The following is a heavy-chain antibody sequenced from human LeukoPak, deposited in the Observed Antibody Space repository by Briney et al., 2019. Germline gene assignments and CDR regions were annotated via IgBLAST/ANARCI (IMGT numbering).Heavy chain of an antibody. Sequence: GGSLRLSCAASGFTFSSYEMNWVRQAPGKGLEWVAVISYDGSNRYYADSVKGRFTISRDNSKNTLYLQMNSLRAEDTAVYYCARARKQLVSDYWGQGTLVTVSS. CDR3: ARARKQLVSDY. V-gene: IGHV3-30*04. CDR2: ISYDGSNR. D-gene: IGHD6-13*01. J-gene: IGHJ4*02. CDR1: GFTFSSYE.